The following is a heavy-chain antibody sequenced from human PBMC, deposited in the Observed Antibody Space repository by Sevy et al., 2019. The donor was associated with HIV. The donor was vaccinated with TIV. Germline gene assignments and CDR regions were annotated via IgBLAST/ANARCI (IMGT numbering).Heavy chain of an antibody. Sequence: ASVKVSCKASGYIFTNYVLSWVRQAPGQGLEYMAWISVYNGNKIYAQKFQGRLNMTSDSSTNTVYMEMKNLRSDDTAVYYCARDAIVVPSAYNWFDTWGQGTLVTVSS. D-gene: IGHD2-2*01. CDR2: ISVYNGNK. CDR3: ARDAIVVPSAYNWFDT. V-gene: IGHV1-18*01. J-gene: IGHJ5*02. CDR1: GYIFTNYV.